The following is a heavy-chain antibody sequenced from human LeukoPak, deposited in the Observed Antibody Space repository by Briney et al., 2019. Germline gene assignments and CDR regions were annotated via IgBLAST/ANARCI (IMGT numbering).Heavy chain of an antibody. CDR1: GGSISSYY. V-gene: IGHV4-59*01. CDR2: IYYSGST. Sequence: SETLSLTCTVSGGSISSYYWSWIRQPPGKGLEWIGYIYYSGSTNYNPSLKSRVTISVDTSKNQFSLKLSSVTAADTAVYYCARGGYDFWSGYFVLGVRSWFDPWGQGTLVTVSS. CDR3: ARGGYDFWSGYFVLGVRSWFDP. J-gene: IGHJ5*02. D-gene: IGHD3-3*01.